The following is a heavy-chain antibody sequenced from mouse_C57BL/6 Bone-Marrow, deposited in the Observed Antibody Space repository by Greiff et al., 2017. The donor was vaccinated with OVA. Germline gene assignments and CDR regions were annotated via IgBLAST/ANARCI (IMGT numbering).Heavy chain of an antibody. D-gene: IGHD2-4*01. CDR2: IHPNSGST. Sequence: VQLQQPGAELVKPGASVKLSCKASGYTFTSYWMHWVKQRPGQGLEWIGMIHPNSGSTNYNEKFKSKATLTVDKSSSTAYMQLSSLTSEDSAVYYCARRDYDYDGGYFDVWGTGTTVTVSS. V-gene: IGHV1-64*01. CDR3: ARRDYDYDGGYFDV. CDR1: GYTFTSYW. J-gene: IGHJ1*03.